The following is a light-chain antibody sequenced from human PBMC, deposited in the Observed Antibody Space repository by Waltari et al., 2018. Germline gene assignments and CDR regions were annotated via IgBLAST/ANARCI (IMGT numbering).Light chain of an antibody. CDR2: DVT. CDR3: CSYAGSYTHVV. Sequence: QSALTQPRPVSGSPGQSVTISCTGTSSDVGGYDYVSWYQHHPGKAPKLMICDVTKRPSGVPDRFSGSKSGNTASLTISGLQAEDEAYYYCCSYAGSYTHVVFGGGTKLTVL. J-gene: IGLJ2*01. CDR1: SSDVGGYDY. V-gene: IGLV2-11*01.